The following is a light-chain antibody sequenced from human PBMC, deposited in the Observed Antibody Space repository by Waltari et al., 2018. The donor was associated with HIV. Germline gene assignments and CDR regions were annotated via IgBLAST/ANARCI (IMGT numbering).Light chain of an antibody. CDR3: QEWDSSTVV. J-gene: IGLJ2*01. V-gene: IGLV3-1*01. Sequence: SYEVTQPPSVSVSPGQTASITCSGHKLGNKYTAWYQQKPGQSPVLVIYEDNKRRSGTPERFSGSNSGDTATLTISGTQAMDEADYYCQEWDSSTVVFGGGTRLTVL. CDR2: EDN. CDR1: KLGNKY.